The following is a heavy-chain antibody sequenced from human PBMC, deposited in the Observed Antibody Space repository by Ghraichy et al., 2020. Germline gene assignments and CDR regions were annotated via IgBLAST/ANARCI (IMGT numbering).Heavy chain of an antibody. J-gene: IGHJ4*02. V-gene: IGHV3-9*01. Sequence: GGSLRLSCAASGFTFDDYAMHWVRQAPGKGLEWVSGISWNSGSIGYADSVKGRFTISRDNAKNSLYLQMNSLRAEDTALYYCARFGQQLVGDYWGQGTLVTVSS. CDR3: ARFGQQLVGDY. D-gene: IGHD6-13*01. CDR1: GFTFDDYA. CDR2: ISWNSGSI.